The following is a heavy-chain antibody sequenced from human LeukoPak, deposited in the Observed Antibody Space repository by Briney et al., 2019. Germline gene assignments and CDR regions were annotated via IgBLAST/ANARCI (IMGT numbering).Heavy chain of an antibody. V-gene: IGHV6-1*01. J-gene: IGHJ4*02. D-gene: IGHD1-26*01. CDR3: AREQWELQGGFDY. Sequence: SQTLSLTCAISGDSVSSNSAAWHWIRQSPSRGLEWLGRTYYRSKWYNDYAVSVKSRITINPDTSKNQFSLQLNSVTPEDTAVYYCAREQWELQGGFDYWGQGTLVTVSS. CDR1: GDSVSSNSAA. CDR2: TYYRSKWYN.